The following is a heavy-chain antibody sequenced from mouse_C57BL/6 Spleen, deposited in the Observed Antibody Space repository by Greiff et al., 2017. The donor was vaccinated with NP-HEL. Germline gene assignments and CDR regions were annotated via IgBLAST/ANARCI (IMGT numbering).Heavy chain of an antibody. CDR3: AKNERGYYGSSYFDY. CDR1: GFSLTSYG. CDR2: IWRGGST. V-gene: IGHV2-5*01. D-gene: IGHD1-1*01. Sequence: QVQLQQSGPGLVQPSQSLSITCTVSGFSLTSYGVHWVRQSPGKGLEWLGVIWRGGSTDYNAAFMSRLSITKDNSKSQVFFKMNSLQADDTAIYYCAKNERGYYGSSYFDYWGQGTTLTVSS. J-gene: IGHJ2*01.